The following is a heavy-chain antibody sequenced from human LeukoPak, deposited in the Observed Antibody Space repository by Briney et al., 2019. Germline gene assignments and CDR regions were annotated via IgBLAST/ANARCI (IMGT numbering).Heavy chain of an antibody. D-gene: IGHD1-14*01. CDR1: GGSFSCYY. CDR3: ARGTNKGAFDI. CDR2: INHSGST. V-gene: IGHV4-34*01. Sequence: PSETLSLTCAVYGGSFSCYYWTWIRQPPGKGLEWIGEINHSGSTNYNPSLKSRGTISVDTSKSQFSLRLSSVTAADTAVYFCARGTNKGAFDIWGPGTVVTVSS. J-gene: IGHJ3*02.